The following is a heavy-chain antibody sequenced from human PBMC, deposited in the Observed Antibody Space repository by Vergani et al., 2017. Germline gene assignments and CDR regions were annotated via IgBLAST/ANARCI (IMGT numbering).Heavy chain of an antibody. Sequence: QLQLQESGPGLVKTSETLSLPCTVSGCSISSSSYYWGWIRQPPGKGLEWIGSIYYMGSTYYNPSLKRRVTISVDTSKNQLSLKLSSVTAADTAVYYCARLLGSSSGVDYWGQGTLVTVSS. V-gene: IGHV4-39*01. J-gene: IGHJ4*02. CDR1: GCSISSSSYY. CDR3: ARLLGSSSGVDY. CDR2: IYYMGST. D-gene: IGHD6-6*01.